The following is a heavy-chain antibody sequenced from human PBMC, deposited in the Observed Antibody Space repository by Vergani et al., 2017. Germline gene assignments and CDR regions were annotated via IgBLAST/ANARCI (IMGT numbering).Heavy chain of an antibody. J-gene: IGHJ5*02. CDR1: GYTFTSYY. Sequence: QVQLVQSGDEMKKAGASVKVSCKTCGYTFTSYYMHWVRQAPGQGLEWMGIINPSGGSTSYAQKFQGRVTMTRDTSTSTVYMELSSLRSEDTAVYYCARDPDSLRLLDPLGFDPWGQGTLVTVSS. CDR3: ARDPDSLRLLDPLGFDP. CDR2: INPSGGST. V-gene: IGHV1-46*01. D-gene: IGHD3-3*01.